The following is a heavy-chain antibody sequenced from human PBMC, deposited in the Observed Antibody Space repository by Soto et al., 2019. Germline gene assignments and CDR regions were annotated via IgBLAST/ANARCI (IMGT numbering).Heavy chain of an antibody. D-gene: IGHD2-21*02. J-gene: IGHJ6*02. Sequence: PGGSLRLSCVASGVTFSSYAMSWVRQAPGKGLEWVSAVSKSGLDTNYADFVKGRFTISRDNSKNTLYLQMNSLRAEDTAVYYCAREGGTVVTRIYNYYGMDVWGQGTTVNVSS. V-gene: IGHV3-23*01. CDR2: VSKSGLDT. CDR1: GVTFSSYA. CDR3: AREGGTVVTRIYNYYGMDV.